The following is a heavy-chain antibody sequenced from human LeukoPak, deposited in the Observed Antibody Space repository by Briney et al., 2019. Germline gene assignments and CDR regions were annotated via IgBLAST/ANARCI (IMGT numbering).Heavy chain of an antibody. J-gene: IGHJ4*02. CDR2: ITGTGGRT. CDR3: TKDVSENYDPWGSYRSDY. CDR1: GFTLSNYA. V-gene: IGHV3-23*01. D-gene: IGHD3-16*02. Sequence: HTGGSLRFSCAGSGFTLSNYAMSWVRQAPGKGLEWVSSITGTGGRTYYADSVKGRFTVSRDNSKSTLYFQMNSLTVEDTAVYYCTKDVSENYDPWGSYRSDYWGQGTLVTVSS.